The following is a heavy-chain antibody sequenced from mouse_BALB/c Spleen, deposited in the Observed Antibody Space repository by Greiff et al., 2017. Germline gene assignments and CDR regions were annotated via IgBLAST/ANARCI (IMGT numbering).Heavy chain of an antibody. V-gene: IGHV2-5-1*01. J-gene: IGHJ3*01. CDR1: GFSLTSYG. CDR3: AKNLENGNYAWFAY. CDR2: IWRGGST. Sequence: QVQLQQSGPSLVQPSQSLSITCTVSGFSLTSYGVHWVRQSPGKGLEWLGVIWRGGSTDYNAAFMSRLSITKDNSKSQVFFKMNSLQADDTAIYYCAKNLENGNYAWFAYWGQGTLVTVSA. D-gene: IGHD2-1*01.